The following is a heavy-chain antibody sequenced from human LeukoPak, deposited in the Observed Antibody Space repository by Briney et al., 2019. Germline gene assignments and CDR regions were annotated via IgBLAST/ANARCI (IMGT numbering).Heavy chain of an antibody. D-gene: IGHD4-17*01. Sequence: GASVKVSCKASGGTFSSYAISWVRQAPGQGLEWMGGIIPIFGTANYAQKFQGRVTITADKSTSTVYMELSSLRSEDTAVYYCARGYGDYDGLIDYWGQGTLVTVSS. V-gene: IGHV1-69*06. J-gene: IGHJ4*02. CDR3: ARGYGDYDGLIDY. CDR2: IIPIFGTA. CDR1: GGTFSSYA.